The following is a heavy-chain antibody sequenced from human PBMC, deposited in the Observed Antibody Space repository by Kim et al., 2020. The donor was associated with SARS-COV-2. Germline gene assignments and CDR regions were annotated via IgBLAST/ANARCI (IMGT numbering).Heavy chain of an antibody. V-gene: IGHV3-48*03. J-gene: IGHJ4*02. D-gene: IGHD3-22*01. Sequence: GGSLRLSCAASGFTFSSYEMNWVRQAPGKGLEWVSYISSSSSTIYYADSVKGRFTISRDNAKNSLYLQMNSLRAEDTAVYYCARATHSSGYYYRRGYFDYWGQGTLVPVSS. CDR2: ISSSSSTI. CDR1: GFTFSSYE. CDR3: ARATHSSGYYYRRGYFDY.